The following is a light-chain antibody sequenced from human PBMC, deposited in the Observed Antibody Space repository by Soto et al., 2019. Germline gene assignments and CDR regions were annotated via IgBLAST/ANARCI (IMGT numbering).Light chain of an antibody. Sequence: EVVLTQSPGTLSLSPGERATLSCRASQSISSTSLAWYQQKPGQAPRLLVYGASSRATGIPDRFFGSGSQTDFTLTSSRLEPEDFAVYYCQHYGGSPPYTFGQGTTLEIK. CDR3: QHYGGSPPYT. CDR2: GAS. V-gene: IGKV3-20*01. CDR1: QSISSTS. J-gene: IGKJ2*01.